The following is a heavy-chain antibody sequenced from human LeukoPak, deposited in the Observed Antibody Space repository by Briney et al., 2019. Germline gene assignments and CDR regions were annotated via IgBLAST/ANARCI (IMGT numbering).Heavy chain of an antibody. CDR3: ATVTGTPNYFDY. V-gene: IGHV1-69-2*01. J-gene: IGHJ4*02. Sequence: GASVKVSCKASGYTFTDYYMHWGQQAPGKGLEWMGRVDPEDGETIYAEKFQGRVTITADTSTDTAYMELSSLRSEDTAVYYCATVTGTPNYFDYWGQGTLVTVSS. D-gene: IGHD2-15*01. CDR2: VDPEDGET. CDR1: GYTFTDYY.